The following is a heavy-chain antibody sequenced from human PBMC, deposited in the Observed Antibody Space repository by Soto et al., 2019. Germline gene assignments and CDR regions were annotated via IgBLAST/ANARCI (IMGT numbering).Heavy chain of an antibody. Sequence: QVQLQESGPGLVKPSETLSLTCTVSGGSVSSGSYYWSWIRQPPGKGLAWIGYIYYSGSTNYNPSLKSRVTISVDTSKNQFSLKLSSVTAADTAVYYCARDYDSSGYYYYWGQGTLVTVSS. J-gene: IGHJ4*02. CDR1: GGSVSSGSYY. CDR3: ARDYDSSGYYYY. D-gene: IGHD3-22*01. V-gene: IGHV4-61*01. CDR2: IYYSGST.